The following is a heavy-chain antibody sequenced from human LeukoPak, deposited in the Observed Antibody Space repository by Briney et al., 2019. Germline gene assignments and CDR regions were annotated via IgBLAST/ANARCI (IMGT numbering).Heavy chain of an antibody. D-gene: IGHD4-23*01. J-gene: IGHJ3*02. V-gene: IGHV1-69-2*01. CDR2: VDPEDGET. CDR3: ATTYGGNSRTAFDI. Sequence: ASVKVSCKVSGYTFTDYYMHWVQQAPGKGLEWMGLVDPEDGETIYAEKFQGRVTITADTSTDTAYMELSSLRSEDTAVYYCATTYGGNSRTAFDIWGQGTMVTVFS. CDR1: GYTFTDYY.